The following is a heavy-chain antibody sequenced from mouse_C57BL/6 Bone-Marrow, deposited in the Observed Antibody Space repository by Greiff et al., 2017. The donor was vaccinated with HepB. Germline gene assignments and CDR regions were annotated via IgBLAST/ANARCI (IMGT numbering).Heavy chain of an antibody. J-gene: IGHJ4*01. D-gene: IGHD1-1*01. CDR2: ISYDGSN. CDR1: GYSITSGYY. CDR3: VRGYYGSVYAMDY. Sequence: DVQLQESGPGLVKPSQSLSLTCSVTGYSITSGYYWNWIRQFPGNKLEWMGYISYDGSNNYNPSLKNRISITRDTSKNQFFLKLNSVTTEDTATYYCVRGYYGSVYAMDYWGQGTSVTVSS. V-gene: IGHV3-6*01.